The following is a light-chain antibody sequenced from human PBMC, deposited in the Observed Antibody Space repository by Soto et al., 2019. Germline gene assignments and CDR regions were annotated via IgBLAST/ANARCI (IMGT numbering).Light chain of an antibody. CDR2: DAS. CDR1: QSVSSY. V-gene: IGKV3-11*01. Sequence: EVALTQSPGPLSLSPGERATLSCRASQSVSSYLAWYQQKPGQAPRLLIFDASNRATGIPARFSGSGSGTDCTLTISSLEPEDFAVYYCQQRSNWPITLGQGTRLEIK. J-gene: IGKJ5*01. CDR3: QQRSNWPIT.